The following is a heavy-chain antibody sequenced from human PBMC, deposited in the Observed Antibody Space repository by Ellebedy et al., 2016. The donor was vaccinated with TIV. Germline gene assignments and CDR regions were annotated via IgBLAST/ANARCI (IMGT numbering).Heavy chain of an antibody. V-gene: IGHV3-21*01. D-gene: IGHD3-10*01. J-gene: IGHJ6*02. CDR2: ISSSSSYI. CDR1: GFTFSSYS. CDR3: ARASIGSNYYYGMDV. Sequence: GGSLRLSXAASGFTFSSYSMNWVRQAPGKGLEWVSPISSSSSYIYYADSVKGRFTISRDNAKNSLYLQMNSLRAEDTAVYYCARASIGSNYYYGMDVWGQGTTVTVSS.